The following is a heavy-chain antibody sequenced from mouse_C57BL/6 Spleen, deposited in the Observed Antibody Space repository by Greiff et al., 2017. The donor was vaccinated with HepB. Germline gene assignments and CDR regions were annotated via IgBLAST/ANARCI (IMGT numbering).Heavy chain of an antibody. V-gene: IGHV1-64*01. Sequence: QVQLQQPGAELVKPGASVKLSCKASGYTFTSYWMHWVKQRPGQGLEWIGMIHPNSGSTNYNEKFKSKATLTVDKSSSTAYMQLSSLTSEDSAVYYCASTVVAKGWFAYWGQGTLVTVSA. J-gene: IGHJ3*01. CDR1: GYTFTSYW. CDR2: IHPNSGST. D-gene: IGHD1-1*01. CDR3: ASTVVAKGWFAY.